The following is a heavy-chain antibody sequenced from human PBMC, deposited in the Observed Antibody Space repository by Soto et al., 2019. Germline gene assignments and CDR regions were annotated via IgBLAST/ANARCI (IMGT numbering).Heavy chain of an antibody. J-gene: IGHJ4*02. V-gene: IGHV3-23*01. D-gene: IGHD3-22*01. CDR3: ATMRGFFEF. CDR1: AFRISSYS. Sequence: LRLSCAATSAFRISSYSMCWVRQTPGKGLEWISAITGSGDKTYYADAVEGCSTISRDNSKDTHYLQMSSLRAEDTAIYYCATMRGFFEFWGQGTLVTVSS. CDR2: ITGSGDKT.